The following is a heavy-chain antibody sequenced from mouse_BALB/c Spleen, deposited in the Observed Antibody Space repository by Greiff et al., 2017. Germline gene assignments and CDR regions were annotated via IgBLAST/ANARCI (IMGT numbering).Heavy chain of an antibody. CDR1: GFTFSSFG. Sequence: EVQRVESGGGLVQPGGSRKLSCAASGFTFSSFGMHWVRQAPEKGLEWVAYISSGSSTIYYADTVKGRFTISRDNPKNTLFLQMTSLRSEDTAMYYCARGNYGNYVDYWGQGTSVTVSS. CDR2: ISSGSSTI. CDR3: ARGNYGNYVDY. V-gene: IGHV5-17*02. J-gene: IGHJ4*01. D-gene: IGHD2-1*01.